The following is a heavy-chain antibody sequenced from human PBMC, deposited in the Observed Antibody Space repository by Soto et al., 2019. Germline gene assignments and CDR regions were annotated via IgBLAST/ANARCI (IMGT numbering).Heavy chain of an antibody. CDR1: GGTFSSYA. J-gene: IGHJ6*02. D-gene: IGHD6-19*01. Sequence: QVQLVQSGAEVKKPGSSVKVSCKASGGTFSSYAISWVRQAPGQGLEWMGGSIPIFGTANYAQKFQGRVTITADESTSTAYMELSSLRSEDTAVYYCARAIIRSSSGWYGYYYYGMDVWVQGTTVTVSS. CDR2: SIPIFGTA. V-gene: IGHV1-69*01. CDR3: ARAIIRSSSGWYGYYYYGMDV.